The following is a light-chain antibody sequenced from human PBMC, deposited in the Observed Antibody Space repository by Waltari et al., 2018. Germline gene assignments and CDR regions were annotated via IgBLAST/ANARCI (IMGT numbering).Light chain of an antibody. Sequence: DILRTQSPLSLPVTPGEPASISCRSSQSLLHSNGYNYLDWYLQKPGQSPQVLIYLGSNRASGVPDRFSGSGSGKDFTLNISRVEAEDVGVYYCMQILQPARTFGQGTRLEIK. CDR2: LGS. J-gene: IGKJ2*01. CDR1: QSLLHSNGYNY. V-gene: IGKV2-28*01. CDR3: MQILQPART.